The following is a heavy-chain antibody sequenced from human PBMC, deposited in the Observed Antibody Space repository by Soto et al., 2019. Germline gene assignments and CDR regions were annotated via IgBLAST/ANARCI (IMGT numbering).Heavy chain of an antibody. V-gene: IGHV3-23*01. CDR1: GFHFNSYA. Sequence: GGSLRLSCAASGFHFNSYAMSWVHQAPGKGPEWVSGISGGGDGTYYADSVKGRSTISRDNSKNTQYLQMNSLRDEDTGVYYCTKEGGTVGIPQLEQGGQGTQVTVSS. CDR3: TKEGGTVGIPQLEQ. D-gene: IGHD1-20*01. J-gene: IGHJ4*02. CDR2: ISGGGDGT.